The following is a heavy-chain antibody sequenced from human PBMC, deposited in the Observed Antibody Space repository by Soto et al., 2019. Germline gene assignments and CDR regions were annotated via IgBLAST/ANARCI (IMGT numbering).Heavy chain of an antibody. D-gene: IGHD4-17*01. Sequence: QVQLVQSGAEVKKPGASVKVSCKASGYTFTSYDINWVRQATGQGLEWMGRMNANSANTGYAQKFQGRVTMTRNTSISTADMEVSSLRSEDTAVYYCARAPTATTDWLDPWGQGTLVTVSS. V-gene: IGHV1-8*01. CDR3: ARAPTATTDWLDP. CDR1: GYTFTSYD. CDR2: MNANSANT. J-gene: IGHJ5*02.